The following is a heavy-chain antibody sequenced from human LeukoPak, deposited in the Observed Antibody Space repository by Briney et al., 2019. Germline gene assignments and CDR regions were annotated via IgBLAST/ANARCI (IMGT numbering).Heavy chain of an antibody. Sequence: GGSLRLSCAASGFTFSSCSMNWVRQAPGKGLEWVSYISSSSSTIYYADSVKGRFTISRDNAKNSLYLQMNSLRDEDSAVYYCARDPHIAAAGTIFDYWGQGTLVTVSS. J-gene: IGHJ4*02. CDR2: ISSSSSTI. CDR1: GFTFSSCS. CDR3: ARDPHIAAAGTIFDY. V-gene: IGHV3-48*02. D-gene: IGHD6-13*01.